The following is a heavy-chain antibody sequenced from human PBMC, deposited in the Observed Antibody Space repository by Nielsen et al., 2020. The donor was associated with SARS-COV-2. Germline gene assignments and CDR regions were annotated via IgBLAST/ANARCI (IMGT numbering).Heavy chain of an antibody. CDR2: IWYDGSRK. Sequence: GESLKISCAVSGFIFRHYGMHWVRQAPGKAPEWMAAIWYDGSRKYHADSVKGRFTISRDNSKNTLYLQMNSLRAEDTAVYYCARLGEVVVTDWYFDLWGRGTLVTVSS. J-gene: IGHJ2*01. V-gene: IGHV3-33*01. D-gene: IGHD3-22*01. CDR1: GFIFRHYG. CDR3: ARLGEVVVTDWYFDL.